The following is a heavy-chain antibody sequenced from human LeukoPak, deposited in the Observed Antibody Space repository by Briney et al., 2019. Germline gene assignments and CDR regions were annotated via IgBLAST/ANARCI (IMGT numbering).Heavy chain of an antibody. CDR3: ARATLRGYDSSGDDAFDI. Sequence: SETLSLTCTVSGGSISSGSYYWSWIRQPPGKGLEWIGYIYYSGSTYYNPSLKSRVTISVDTSKNQFSLKLSSVTAADTAVYYCARATLRGYDSSGDDAFDIWGQGTMVTVSS. V-gene: IGHV4-30-4*08. D-gene: IGHD3-22*01. CDR1: GGSISSGSYY. CDR2: IYYSGST. J-gene: IGHJ3*02.